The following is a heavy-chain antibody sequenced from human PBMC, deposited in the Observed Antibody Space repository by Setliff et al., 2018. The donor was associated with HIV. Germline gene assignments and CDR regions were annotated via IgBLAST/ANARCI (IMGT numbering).Heavy chain of an antibody. CDR2: VTGNGART. J-gene: IGHJ4*02. Sequence: GESLKISCAASGFTFSNYVMTWVRQAPGKGLEWVSSVTGNGARTFYADSVKGRFTIPRDTSKNTMYLQMSSLRAEDTAVYYCATGNSADTWYHFAYWGQGTLVTVSS. CDR1: GFTFSNYV. D-gene: IGHD6-13*01. V-gene: IGHV3-23*01. CDR3: ATGNSADTWYHFAY.